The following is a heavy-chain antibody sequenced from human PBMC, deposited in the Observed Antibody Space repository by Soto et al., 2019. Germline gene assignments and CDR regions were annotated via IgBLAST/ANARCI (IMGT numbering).Heavy chain of an antibody. CDR3: ARHSYYYGSTYGCWLDP. D-gene: IGHD3-10*01. J-gene: IGHJ5*02. V-gene: IGHV4-30-4*01. CDR1: GVSISSGDYY. CDR2: IYYSENT. Sequence: PSETLSLTCTVSGVSISSGDYYWSWIRQPPGKGLEWIGYIYYSENTYSNPSLKSRVAISGDTSKNQFSLKLSSVTAADTALYYCARHSYYYGSTYGCWLDPWGQGTLVTVSS.